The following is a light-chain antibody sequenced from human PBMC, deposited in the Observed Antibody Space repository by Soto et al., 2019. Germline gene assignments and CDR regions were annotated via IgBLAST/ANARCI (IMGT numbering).Light chain of an antibody. J-gene: IGKJ4*01. CDR3: QQYYNLALT. CDR1: HDINNF. V-gene: IGKV1-33*01. Sequence: DIQMTQSHSSLSSSLGDRFTVTLQASHDINNFLNWYQQKPGKAPELLIYDASNLETGVPSRFSGSGSGTYFTFTISSLQPEDIATYYCQQYYNLALTFGGGTKXXXK. CDR2: DAS.